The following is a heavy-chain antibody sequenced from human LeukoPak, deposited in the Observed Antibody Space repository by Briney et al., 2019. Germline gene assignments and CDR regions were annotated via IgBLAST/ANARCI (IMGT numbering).Heavy chain of an antibody. CDR3: AAGGIYSLLDH. V-gene: IGHV1-24*01. CDR1: GDTLSELT. J-gene: IGHJ4*02. D-gene: IGHD3-10*01. Sequence: ASVKVSCKVSGDTLSELTMHWVRQAPGKGLEWMGGFDPGAGEILYAQQFQGRVTMTEDTSTDTAYMELTSLRSEDSGVYFCAAGGIYSLLDHWGQGPLVTV. CDR2: FDPGAGEI.